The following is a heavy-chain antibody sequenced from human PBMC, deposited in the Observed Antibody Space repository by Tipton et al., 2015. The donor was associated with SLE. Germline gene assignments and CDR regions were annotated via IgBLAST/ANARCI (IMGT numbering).Heavy chain of an antibody. V-gene: IGHV3-43*02. CDR3: AKGGIEYSSSPARIFDY. CDR1: GFTFDDYA. J-gene: IGHJ4*02. Sequence: GSLRLSCAASGFTFDDYAMHWVRQAPGKGLEWVSLINGDGGPYYADSVRGRFTISRDNSKNTLYLQMNSLRAEDTAVYYCAKGGIEYSSSPARIFDYWGQGTLVTVAS. D-gene: IGHD6-6*01. CDR2: INGDGGP.